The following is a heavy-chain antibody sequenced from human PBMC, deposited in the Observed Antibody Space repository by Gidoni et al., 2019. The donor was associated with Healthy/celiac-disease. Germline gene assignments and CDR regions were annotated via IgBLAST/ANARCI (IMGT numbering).Heavy chain of an antibody. Sequence: QVQLVQSGAEVKKPGASVKVSCKASGYTFTGYYMHWVRQAPGQGLEWMGWINPNSGGTNYAQKFQGRVTMTRDTSISTAYMELSRLRSDDTAVYYCARDLLLWFGPLDAFDIWGQGTMVTVSS. CDR3: ARDLLLWFGPLDAFDI. J-gene: IGHJ3*02. V-gene: IGHV1-2*02. D-gene: IGHD3-10*01. CDR2: INPNSGGT. CDR1: GYTFTGYY.